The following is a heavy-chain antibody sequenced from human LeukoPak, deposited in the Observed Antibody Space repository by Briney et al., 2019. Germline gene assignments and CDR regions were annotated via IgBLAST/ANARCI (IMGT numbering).Heavy chain of an antibody. Sequence: ASVKVSCKASGYTFTSYGISWVRQAPGQGLEGMGWISAYNGNTNYAQKLQGRVTMTTDTSTSTAYMELRSLRSDDTAVYYCARDKFETFYNDSSGYSGAFDIWDQGTMVTVSS. V-gene: IGHV1-18*01. J-gene: IGHJ3*02. CDR3: ARDKFETFYNDSSGYSGAFDI. CDR2: ISAYNGNT. CDR1: GYTFTSYG. D-gene: IGHD3-22*01.